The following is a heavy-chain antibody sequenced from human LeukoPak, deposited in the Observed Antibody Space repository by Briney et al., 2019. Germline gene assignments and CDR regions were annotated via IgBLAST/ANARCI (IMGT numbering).Heavy chain of an antibody. CDR3: ARDGPFKKDDFWSGYYLGYMDV. Sequence: SETLSLTCTVSGGSISSYYWSWIRQPAGKGLEWIGRIYTSGSTNYNPSLKSRVTMSVDTSKNQFSLKLSSVTAADTAVYYCARDGPFKKDDFWSGYYLGYMDVWGKGTTVTVSS. D-gene: IGHD3-3*01. V-gene: IGHV4-4*07. CDR1: GGSISSYY. J-gene: IGHJ6*03. CDR2: IYTSGST.